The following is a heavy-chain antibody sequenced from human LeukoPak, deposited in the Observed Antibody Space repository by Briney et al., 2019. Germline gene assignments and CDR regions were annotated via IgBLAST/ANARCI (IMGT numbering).Heavy chain of an antibody. CDR3: AKDRHCSSTSCYASFDY. J-gene: IGHJ4*02. CDR2: ISGSGGST. V-gene: IGHV3-23*01. CDR1: GFTFSSYA. D-gene: IGHD2-2*01. Sequence: GGSLRLSCAASGFTFSSYAMSWVRQAPGKGLEWVSAISGSGGSTYYADSVKGRFTISRDNSKNTLYLQMNSLRAEDTAVYYCAKDRHCSSTSCYASFDYWGQGTLVTVSS.